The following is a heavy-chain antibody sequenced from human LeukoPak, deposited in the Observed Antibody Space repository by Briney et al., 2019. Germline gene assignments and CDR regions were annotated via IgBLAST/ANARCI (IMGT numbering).Heavy chain of an antibody. V-gene: IGHV2-5*02. J-gene: IGHJ4*02. CDR1: GFSPRTSGVG. CDR2: IYWDDDK. CDR3: AHRWVGSSWYWVYFDY. Sequence: SGPTLVKPTQTLTLTCTFSGFSPRTSGVGVGWIRQPPGKALEWLAHIYWDDDKRYSPSLNSKLTITKDTSKNQVVLSMTDMGPVDTATYYCAHRWVGSSWYWVYFDYWGPGTLVTVSS. D-gene: IGHD6-13*01.